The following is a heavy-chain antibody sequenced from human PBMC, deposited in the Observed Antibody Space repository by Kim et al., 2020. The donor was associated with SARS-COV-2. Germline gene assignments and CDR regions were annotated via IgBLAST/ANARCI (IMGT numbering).Heavy chain of an antibody. D-gene: IGHD1-26*01. J-gene: IGHJ6*01. CDR1: GFSFGAYA. CDR3: AKSPNGEPDPAYFHGLDV. V-gene: IGHV3-23*01. CDR2: ISAGGGTT. Sequence: GGSLRLSCAASGFSFGAYAMTWVRQAPGKGLEWVSAISAGGGTTYYADSVRGRFTISRDNSQNTLFLQMNSLRAEDTALYYCAKSPNGEPDPAYFHGLDV.